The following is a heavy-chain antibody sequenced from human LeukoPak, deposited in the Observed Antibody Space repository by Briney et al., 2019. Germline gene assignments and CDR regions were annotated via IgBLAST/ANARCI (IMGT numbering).Heavy chain of an antibody. Sequence: SVKVSCKASGGTFSSYAISWVRQAPGQGLEWMGGIIPIFGTANYAQQFQGRVTITADEYTSTAYMEPSRLRSQDPAVSYCAPVVSDYALLGWFAPWDQGTLIAVSS. D-gene: IGHD4-17*01. V-gene: IGHV1-69*13. J-gene: IGHJ5*02. CDR2: IIPIFGTA. CDR3: APVVSDYALLGWFAP. CDR1: GGTFSSYA.